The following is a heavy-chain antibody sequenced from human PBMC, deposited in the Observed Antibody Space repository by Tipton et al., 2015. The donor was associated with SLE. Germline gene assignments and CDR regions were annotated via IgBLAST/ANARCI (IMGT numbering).Heavy chain of an antibody. Sequence: TLSLTCTVSGGSISSYYWSWIRQPPGKGLEWIGYIYYGGSTNYNPSLKSRVTISVDTSKNQFSLKLSSVTAADTAVYYCARGDWYFDLWGRGTLVTVSS. CDR2: IYYGGST. CDR1: GGSISSYY. CDR3: ARGDWYFDL. V-gene: IGHV4-59*01. J-gene: IGHJ2*01.